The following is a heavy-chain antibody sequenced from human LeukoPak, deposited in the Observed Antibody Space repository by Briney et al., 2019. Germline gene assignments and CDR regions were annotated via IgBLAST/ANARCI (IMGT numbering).Heavy chain of an antibody. CDR3: ARDDDSSDNLLDY. V-gene: IGHV3-33*01. CDR2: MNNDGSFK. Sequence: PGGSLRLSCAASGFTFSSYGMHWVRQAPGKGLGWVAVMNNDGSFKKYADSVKGRFTISRDNSKNILYLQMNSPRAEDTAVYYCARDDDSSDNLLDYWGQGTLVTVSS. CDR1: GFTFSSYG. J-gene: IGHJ4*02. D-gene: IGHD3-22*01.